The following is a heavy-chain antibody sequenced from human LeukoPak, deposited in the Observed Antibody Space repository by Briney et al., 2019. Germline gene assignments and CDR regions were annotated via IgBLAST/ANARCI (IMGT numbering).Heavy chain of an antibody. CDR1: GYTFTSYG. CDR2: ISAYNGNT. J-gene: IGHJ4*02. D-gene: IGHD3-10*01. Sequence: ASVTVSCKASGYTFTSYGISWVRQAPGQGLEWMGWISAYNGNTNYAQNLQGRVTMTTDTSTSTAYMELRSLRSDDTAVYYCSRDSPPHGSGSYPFGYWGQGTLVTVSS. CDR3: SRDSPPHGSGSYPFGY. V-gene: IGHV1-18*01.